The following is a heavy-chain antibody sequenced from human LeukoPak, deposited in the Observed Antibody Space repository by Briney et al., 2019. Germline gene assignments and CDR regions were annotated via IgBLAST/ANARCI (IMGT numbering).Heavy chain of an antibody. Sequence: PGGSLRLSCAASGFTFSSYAMSRVRQAPGKGLEWMAVISYDGSNKYYADSVKGRFTISRDNSKNTLYLQMNSLRAEDTAVYYCAKDQGYYDTSGKPLDCWGQGTLVTVSS. J-gene: IGHJ4*02. V-gene: IGHV3-30*18. CDR3: AKDQGYYDTSGKPLDC. D-gene: IGHD3-22*01. CDR1: GFTFSSYA. CDR2: ISYDGSNK.